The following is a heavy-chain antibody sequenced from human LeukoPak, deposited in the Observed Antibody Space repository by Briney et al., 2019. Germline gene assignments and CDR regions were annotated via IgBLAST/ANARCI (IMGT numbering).Heavy chain of an antibody. Sequence: PETLSLTCTVSGGSVSSGDYYWSWIRQPPGKGLEWIGYVYYSGSTNYNPSLKSRVTISVDTSKNQFSLKLSSVTAADTAVYYCARLHAAPDWFDPWGQGTLVTVSS. CDR2: VYYSGST. CDR1: GGSVSSGDYY. J-gene: IGHJ5*02. CDR3: ARLHAAPDWFDP. V-gene: IGHV4-61*08. D-gene: IGHD6-6*01.